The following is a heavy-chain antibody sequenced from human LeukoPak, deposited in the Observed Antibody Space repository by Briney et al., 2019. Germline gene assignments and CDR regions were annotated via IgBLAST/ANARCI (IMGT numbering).Heavy chain of an antibody. CDR2: INPDGSIT. Sequence: GGSLRLSCAASGFTFSSQWLHWVRQAPGKGLVWVSRINPDGSITTYGDSVKGRFTISRDNAKNIVYLQMNSLRADDTAVYYCAKYITGTTFGDYWGQGTLVTVSS. CDR1: GFTFSSQW. CDR3: AKYITGTTFGDY. V-gene: IGHV3-74*01. D-gene: IGHD1-20*01. J-gene: IGHJ4*02.